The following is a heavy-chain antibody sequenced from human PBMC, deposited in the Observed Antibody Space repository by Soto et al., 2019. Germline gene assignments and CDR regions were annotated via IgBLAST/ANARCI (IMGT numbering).Heavy chain of an antibody. Sequence: PSETLSLTCAVSGGSISSSNWWSWVRQPPGKGLEWIGEIYHSGSTNYNPSLKSRVTISVDKSKNQFSLKLSSVTAADTAVYYCARWSVTMIVVVSDAFDIWGQGTMVTVS. V-gene: IGHV4-4*02. CDR3: ARWSVTMIVVVSDAFDI. CDR2: IYHSGST. CDR1: GGSISSSNW. D-gene: IGHD3-22*01. J-gene: IGHJ3*02.